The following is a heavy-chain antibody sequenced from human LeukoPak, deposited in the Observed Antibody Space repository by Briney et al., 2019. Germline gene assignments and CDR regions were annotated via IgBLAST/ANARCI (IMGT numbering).Heavy chain of an antibody. J-gene: IGHJ4*02. D-gene: IGHD2-15*01. CDR1: RFVFGSTG. CDR3: ARDATVGAAHFDA. Sequence: PGGSLRLSCEASRFVFGSTGMHWVRQAPGKGLEWVAYIRYDGSDKYYSDSVTGRFTISRDNSKSTLSLQMNSLRPDDTAVYHCARDATVGAAHFDAWGQGVLVTVSS. CDR2: IRYDGSDK. V-gene: IGHV3-30*02.